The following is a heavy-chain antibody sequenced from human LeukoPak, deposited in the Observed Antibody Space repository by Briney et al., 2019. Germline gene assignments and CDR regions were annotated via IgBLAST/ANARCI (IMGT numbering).Heavy chain of an antibody. CDR3: AKDLSATVTMTDAFDI. J-gene: IGHJ3*02. V-gene: IGHV3-30-3*01. D-gene: IGHD4-17*01. Sequence: GGSLRLSCAASGFTFSSYAMHWVRQAPGKGLEWVAVISYDGSNKYYADSVKGRFTISRDNSKNTLYLQMNSLRAEDTALYYCAKDLSATVTMTDAFDIWGQGTMVTVSS. CDR1: GFTFSSYA. CDR2: ISYDGSNK.